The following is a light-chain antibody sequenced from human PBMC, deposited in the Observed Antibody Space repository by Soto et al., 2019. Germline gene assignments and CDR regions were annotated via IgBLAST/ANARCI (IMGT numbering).Light chain of an antibody. J-gene: IGKJ4*01. CDR2: KAS. CDR1: QSISTW. Sequence: DIQMTQSPSTLSASVGDRVTITCRASQSISTWLAWYQQKPGKAPKLLIYKASSLESGVPSRFSGSGSGTEFTLTISSLQPDDFATYYCQQYKSYPPTFGGGTKV. CDR3: QQYKSYPPT. V-gene: IGKV1-5*03.